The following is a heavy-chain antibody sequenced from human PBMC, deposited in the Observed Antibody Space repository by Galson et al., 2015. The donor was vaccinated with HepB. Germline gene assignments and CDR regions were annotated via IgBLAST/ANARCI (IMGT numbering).Heavy chain of an antibody. D-gene: IGHD3-16*01. Sequence: SLRLSCAASGFTFSSYAMSWVRQAPGKGLEWVSAISGSGGSTYYAGSVKGRFTISRDNSKNTLYLQMNSLRAEDTAVYYCAKRSSWSVGGGPDYWGQGTLVTVSS. CDR2: ISGSGGST. J-gene: IGHJ4*02. V-gene: IGHV3-23*01. CDR1: GFTFSSYA. CDR3: AKRSSWSVGGGPDY.